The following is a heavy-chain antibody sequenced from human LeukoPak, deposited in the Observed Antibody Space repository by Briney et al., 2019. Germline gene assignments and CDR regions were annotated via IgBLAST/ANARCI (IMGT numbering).Heavy chain of an antibody. CDR2: ITGGGYAT. CDR1: GFTFNAYA. Sequence: GGSLRFFCAASGFTFNAYAMSWVRQAPGKGLEWVSTITGGGYATYYADSVKGRFTISRDNSKYTLYMQMNGLRAEDTAVYYCAKDAKYSGYLYWYFDLWGRGTLVTVSS. CDR3: AKDAKYSGYLYWYFDL. J-gene: IGHJ2*01. D-gene: IGHD5-12*01. V-gene: IGHV3-23*01.